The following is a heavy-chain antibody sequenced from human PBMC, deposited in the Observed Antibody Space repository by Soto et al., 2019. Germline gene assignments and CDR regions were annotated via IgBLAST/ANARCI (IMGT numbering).Heavy chain of an antibody. J-gene: IGHJ6*02. CDR1: GFTFSDHY. CDR2: TRNKANSYTT. Sequence: GGSLRLSCAASGFTFSDHYMDWVRQAPGKGLEWVGRTRNKANSYTTEYAASVKGRFTISRDDSKNSLYLQMNSLKTEDTAVDYCARVSGFYGMDVWGQGTTVTVSS. CDR3: ARVSGFYGMDV. V-gene: IGHV3-72*01.